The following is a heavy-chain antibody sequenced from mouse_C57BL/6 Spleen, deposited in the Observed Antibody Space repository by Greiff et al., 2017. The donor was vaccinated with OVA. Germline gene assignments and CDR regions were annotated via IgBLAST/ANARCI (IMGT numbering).Heavy chain of an antibody. Sequence: VQLQQSGPELVKPGASVKISCKASGYAFSSSWMNWVKQRPGKGLEWIGRIYPGDGDTNYNGKFKGKATLTADKSSSTAYMQLSSLTSEDSAVYFCARYDYYAMDDWGQGTSVTVSS. CDR3: ARYDYYAMDD. CDR2: IYPGDGDT. CDR1: GYAFSSSW. V-gene: IGHV1-82*01. J-gene: IGHJ4*01.